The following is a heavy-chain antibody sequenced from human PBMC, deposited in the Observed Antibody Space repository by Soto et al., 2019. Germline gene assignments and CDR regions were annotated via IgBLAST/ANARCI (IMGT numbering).Heavy chain of an antibody. J-gene: IGHJ4*03. CDR3: ARSPQYYTPGSSPFDY. D-gene: IGHD3-3*01. CDR2: IYDSGTT. V-gene: IGHV4-38-2*01. CDR1: SYVIESGHY. Sequence: SETLSLTCVVSSYVIESGHYWGWVRQPPGKGLEWVGSIYDSGTTYYNPSHRSRVTISADTSKNQFSLSLTSVTAADTAVYYCARSPQYYTPGSSPFDYWGPGTMVTVSS.